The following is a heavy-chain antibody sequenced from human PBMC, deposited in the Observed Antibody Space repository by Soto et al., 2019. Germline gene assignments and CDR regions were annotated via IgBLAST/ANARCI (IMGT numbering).Heavy chain of an antibody. V-gene: IGHV3-30*18. J-gene: IGHJ4*02. Sequence: QVQLVESGGGVVQPGRSLRLSCAASGFTFSSYGKHWVRQAPGKGLEWVAVISYDGSNKYYADSVKGRFTISRDNSKNTLYLQMNSLRAEDTAVYYCAKDQYYYDSSGYYPGAFDYWGQGTLVTVSS. CDR2: ISYDGSNK. D-gene: IGHD3-22*01. CDR1: GFTFSSYG. CDR3: AKDQYYYDSSGYYPGAFDY.